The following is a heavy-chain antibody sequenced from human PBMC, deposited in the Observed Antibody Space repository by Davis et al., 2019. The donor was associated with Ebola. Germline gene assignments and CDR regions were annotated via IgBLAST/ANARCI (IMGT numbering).Heavy chain of an antibody. J-gene: IGHJ6*02. CDR1: GCSISSYY. Sequence: MPSETLSLTCTVSGCSISSYYLSWSLHPPGKGREGVRYIYYSGSTNYNPSLKSRVTISVDTSKNQFSLKLSSVTAADTAVYYCARGRRAGYYYYGMDVWGQGTTVTVSS. V-gene: IGHV4-59*01. CDR3: ARGRRAGYYYYGMDV. D-gene: IGHD3-10*01. CDR2: IYYSGST.